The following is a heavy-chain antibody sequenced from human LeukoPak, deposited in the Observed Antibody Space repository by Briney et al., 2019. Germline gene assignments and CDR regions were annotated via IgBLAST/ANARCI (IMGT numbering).Heavy chain of an antibody. CDR2: ISSTSSYK. CDR3: ARDPSSMIWYFDL. D-gene: IGHD3-16*01. CDR1: GFTFRSYS. Sequence: PGGSLRLSCAASGFTFRSYSMNWVRQAPGEGLEWVSSISSTSSYKYYADSVKGRFTISRDHAKNSLDLQMNSLRDEDTAVYYCARDPSSMIWYFDLWGRGTLVTVSS. V-gene: IGHV3-21*01. J-gene: IGHJ2*01.